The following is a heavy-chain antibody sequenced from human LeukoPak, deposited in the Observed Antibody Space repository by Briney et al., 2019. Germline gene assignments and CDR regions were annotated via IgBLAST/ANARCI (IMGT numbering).Heavy chain of an antibody. J-gene: IGHJ4*02. D-gene: IGHD3-10*01. V-gene: IGHV4-39*01. CDR2: IYYSGST. CDR3: ARHYGSGSYQDYFDY. Sequence: WVRQPPGKGLEWIGSIYYSGSTYYNPSLKSRVTISVDTSKNQFSLKLSSVTAADTAVYYCARHYGSGSYQDYFDYWGQGTLVTVSS.